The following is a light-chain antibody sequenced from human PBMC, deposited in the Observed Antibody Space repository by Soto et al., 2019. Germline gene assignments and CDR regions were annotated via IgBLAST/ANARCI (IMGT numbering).Light chain of an antibody. CDR2: DAS. CDR3: QQYDNLPLT. Sequence: DIQMTQSPSSLSASVGDRVTITCQASQNINNYLNWYQQKSGKAPKLLIYDASDLETGVPSRFSGSGSGTDFTLTINSLQPEDIETYYCQQYDNLPLTFGGGTKVDIK. V-gene: IGKV1-33*01. J-gene: IGKJ4*01. CDR1: QNINNY.